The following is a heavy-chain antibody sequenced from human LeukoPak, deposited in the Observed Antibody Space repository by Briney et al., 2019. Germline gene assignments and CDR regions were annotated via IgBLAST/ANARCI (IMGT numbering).Heavy chain of an antibody. CDR3: ARDLGESVGYCSGGSCVPTYY. Sequence: ASVKVSCKASGYTFTSYDINWVRQATGQGLEWMGWMNPNSGNTGYAQKFQGRVTMTTDTSTSTAYMELRSLRSDDTAVYYCARDLGESVGYCSGGSCVPTYYWGQGTLVTVSS. V-gene: IGHV1-8*01. J-gene: IGHJ4*02. CDR1: GYTFTSYD. D-gene: IGHD2-15*01. CDR2: MNPNSGNT.